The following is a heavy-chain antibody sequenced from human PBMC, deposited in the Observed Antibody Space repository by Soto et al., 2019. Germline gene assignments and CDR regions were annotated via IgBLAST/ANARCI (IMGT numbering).Heavy chain of an antibody. Sequence: VSGPTLVNPTRTRTLTWTFSGFSLSTSGVGVGWIRQPPGKALEWLALIYWDDDKRYSPSLKSRLTITKDTSKNQVVLTMTNMDPVDTATYYCAHYIAVAGYNWFDPWGQGTLVTVSS. CDR2: IYWDDDK. D-gene: IGHD6-19*01. CDR1: GFSLSTSGVG. J-gene: IGHJ5*02. CDR3: AHYIAVAGYNWFDP. V-gene: IGHV2-5*02.